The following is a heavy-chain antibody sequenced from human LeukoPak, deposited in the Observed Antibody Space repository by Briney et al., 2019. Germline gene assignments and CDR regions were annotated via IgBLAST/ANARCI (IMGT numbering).Heavy chain of an antibody. V-gene: IGHV3-7*01. J-gene: IGHJ3*01. CDR2: INQDVSEK. D-gene: IGHD6-19*01. CDR3: ARYGNGEWLAHYSFEV. Sequence: GGSLRLSCAASGFFLSKYWMSWVRQAPGKGLEWVANINQDVSEKYYVDSVKGRFTISRDNAENSVYLRMNNLKAEDTAVYYCARYGNGEWLAHYSFEVWGQGTMVTVSS. CDR1: GFFLSKYW.